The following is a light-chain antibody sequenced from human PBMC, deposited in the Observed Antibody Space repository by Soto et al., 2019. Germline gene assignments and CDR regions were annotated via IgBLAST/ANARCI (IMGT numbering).Light chain of an antibody. CDR2: DAS. J-gene: IGKJ1*01. Sequence: IVLTQSPATLSLSPGERATLSCRASQSVGSYLAWYQQKPGQAPRLLIYDASNRATGIPARFSGSGSGTDFTLTITSLEPEDFAVYFCQQRSNWPRTFGQGTKV. CDR3: QQRSNWPRT. V-gene: IGKV3-11*01. CDR1: QSVGSY.